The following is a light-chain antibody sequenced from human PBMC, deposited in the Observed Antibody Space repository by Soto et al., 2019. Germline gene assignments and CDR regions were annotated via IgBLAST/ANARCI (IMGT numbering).Light chain of an antibody. Sequence: QSALTQPPSASGSPGQSVTISCTGTLSDVGGYNYVSWYQQYPGRAPKLMIYEVTKRPSGVPDRFSGSKSGNTASLTVSGLQAEDEADYYCSSYAASNNFYFVFVGGTKLTVL. CDR3: SSYAASNNFYFV. V-gene: IGLV2-8*01. CDR2: EVT. J-gene: IGLJ3*02. CDR1: LSDVGGYNY.